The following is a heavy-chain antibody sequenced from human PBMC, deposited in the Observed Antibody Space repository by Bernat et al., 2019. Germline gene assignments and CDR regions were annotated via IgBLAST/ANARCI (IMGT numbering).Heavy chain of an antibody. CDR1: GFTFSSYS. V-gene: IGHV3-21*05. J-gene: IGHJ6*03. CDR3: ARGTSTSAPYMDV. Sequence: VQLVESGGGVVQPGRSLRLSCAASGFTFSSYSMNWVRQTPGKGLEWVSYISSSSYTNYADSVKGRFTISRDNAKNSLYLQMNSLRAEDTAVYYCARGTSTSAPYMDVWGKGTTVTVSS. CDR2: ISSSSYT.